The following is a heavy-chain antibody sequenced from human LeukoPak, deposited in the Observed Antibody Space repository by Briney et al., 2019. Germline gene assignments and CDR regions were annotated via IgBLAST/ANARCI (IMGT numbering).Heavy chain of an antibody. Sequence: GGSLRLSCAASGFTFSSYAMSWVREAPGKGLEWVSTISGSGASTYYADSVKGRFTISRDNSKNTLYLQMNSLRAEDTAVYYCAKQPGSVVDSSGSLSRHWGQGTLVTVSS. D-gene: IGHD3-22*01. CDR2: ISGSGAST. CDR3: AKQPGSVVDSSGSLSRH. V-gene: IGHV3-23*01. CDR1: GFTFSSYA. J-gene: IGHJ4*02.